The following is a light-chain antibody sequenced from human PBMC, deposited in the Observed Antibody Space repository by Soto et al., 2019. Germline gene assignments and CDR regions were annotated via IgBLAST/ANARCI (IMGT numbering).Light chain of an antibody. Sequence: EIVLTQSPGTLSLSPGERATLSCRASQTVSGAYLAWYRQKPGQAPRLLIYDVSRRATGIPDRFSGSGSGTDFSLTISRLEPEDFAVYYCQQYGVSPRTFGQGTKVDI. CDR1: QTVSGAY. V-gene: IGKV3-20*01. CDR3: QQYGVSPRT. J-gene: IGKJ1*01. CDR2: DVS.